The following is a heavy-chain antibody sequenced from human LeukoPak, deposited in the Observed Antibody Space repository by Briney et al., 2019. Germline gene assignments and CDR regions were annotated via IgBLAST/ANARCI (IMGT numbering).Heavy chain of an antibody. D-gene: IGHD6-13*01. V-gene: IGHV3-30*02. CDR1: GFTFSSYG. CDR2: IRYDGSNK. J-gene: IGHJ4*02. CDR3: AKETIAAASFDY. Sequence: PGGSLRLSCAASGFTFSSYGMHWVRQAPGKGLEWVAFIRYDGSNKYYADSVKGRFTISRDNSKNTLYLQMNSLRAEDTAVYYCAKETIAAASFDYWGQGTLVTVSS.